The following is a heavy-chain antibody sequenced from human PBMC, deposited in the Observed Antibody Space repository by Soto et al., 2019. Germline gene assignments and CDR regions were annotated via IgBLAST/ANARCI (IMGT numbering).Heavy chain of an antibody. CDR1: GASISSAGYY. Sequence: QVQLQQSGPGLVKPSQTLSLTCSVSGASISSAGYYLTWIRQHPVKGLDWIGNIYYTGSTNYNEYLKSRLVISVDRSENYFSLKLSYVTSAATAVYYCVRDRLGNNYYKGMDVWGQATTVTVSS. CDR2: IYYTGST. V-gene: IGHV4-31*03. D-gene: IGHD3-10*01. CDR3: VRDRLGNNYYKGMDV. J-gene: IGHJ6*02.